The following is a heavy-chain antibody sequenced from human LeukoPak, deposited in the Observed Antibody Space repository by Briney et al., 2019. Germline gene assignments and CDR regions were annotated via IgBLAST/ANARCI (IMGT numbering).Heavy chain of an antibody. Sequence: PGGSLRLSCAASGFTFSSYGMHWVRQAPGKGLEWVAVIWYDGSNKYYADSVKGRFTISRDNSKNTLYLQMNSLRAEDTAVYYCARDYIRWLSFEAADAFDIWGQGTMVTVSS. CDR1: GFTFSSYG. J-gene: IGHJ3*02. CDR3: ARDYIRWLSFEAADAFDI. D-gene: IGHD4-23*01. V-gene: IGHV3-33*01. CDR2: IWYDGSNK.